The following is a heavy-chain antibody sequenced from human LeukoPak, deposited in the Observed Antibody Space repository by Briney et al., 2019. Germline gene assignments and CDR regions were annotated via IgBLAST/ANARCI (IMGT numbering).Heavy chain of an antibody. CDR2: FYNGGST. CDR1: GGSISNNY. CDR3: AKSHFWTGYPSDY. J-gene: IGHJ4*02. D-gene: IGHD3/OR15-3a*01. Sequence: SETLSLTCTVSGGSISNNYWYWIRQSPGKGLEWIGNFYNGGSTNYNPSLKGRVTISVDTSKNQFFLKLNSVTAADTAVYYCAKSHFWTGYPSDYWSQGILVTVSS. V-gene: IGHV4-59*01.